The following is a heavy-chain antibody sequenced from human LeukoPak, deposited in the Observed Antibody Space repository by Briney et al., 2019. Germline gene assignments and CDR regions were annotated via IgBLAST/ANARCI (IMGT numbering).Heavy chain of an antibody. CDR3: ARGLIFVDIVVVPAATERDAFDI. CDR2: INHSGST. CDR1: GGSSSGYY. Sequence: SETLSLTCAVYGGSSSGYYWSWIRQPPGKGLEWIGEINHSGSTNYNPSLKSRVTISVDTSKNQFSLKLRSVTAADTAVYYCARGLIFVDIVVVPAATERDAFDIWGQGTMVTVSS. D-gene: IGHD2-2*03. V-gene: IGHV4-34*01. J-gene: IGHJ3*02.